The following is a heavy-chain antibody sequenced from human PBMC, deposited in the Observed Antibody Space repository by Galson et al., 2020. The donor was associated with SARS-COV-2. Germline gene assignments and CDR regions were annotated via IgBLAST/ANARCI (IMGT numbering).Heavy chain of an antibody. V-gene: IGHV4-39*01. CDR2: IFYTGST. Sequence: SETLSLTCTVSGGSISSSTYYWGWIRQPPGKGLEWIGSIFYTGSTYYNPSLKSRVTISVDTSKNQFSLRLPSVTAADTAVYSCARHERRWDAPTTDYFDTWGQGTLVTVSS. CDR1: GGSISSSTYY. J-gene: IGHJ4*02. D-gene: IGHD1-26*01. CDR3: ARHERRWDAPTTDYFDT.